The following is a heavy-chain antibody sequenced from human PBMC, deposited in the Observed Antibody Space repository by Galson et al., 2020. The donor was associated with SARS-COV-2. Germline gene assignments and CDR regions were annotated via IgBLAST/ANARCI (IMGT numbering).Heavy chain of an antibody. Sequence: GGSLRLSCAASGFTFSSYWMHWVRQAPGKGLVWVSRINSDWSSTSYADSVKGRFTMSRDNAKNTVYLQTNSLRAEDTAVYYCVKEFYYDSSGPLDAFDIWGQGTMVTVSS. CDR3: VKEFYYDSSGPLDAFDI. V-gene: IGHV3-74*01. D-gene: IGHD3-22*01. CDR1: GFTFSSYW. CDR2: INSDWSST. J-gene: IGHJ3*02.